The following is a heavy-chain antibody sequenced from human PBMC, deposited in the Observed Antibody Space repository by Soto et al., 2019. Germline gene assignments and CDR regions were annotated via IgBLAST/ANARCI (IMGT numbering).Heavy chain of an antibody. V-gene: IGHV3-30*03. D-gene: IGHD1-26*01. Sequence: QVQLVESGGGVVQPGRSLRLSCAASGFTFSHYAMHWVRQAPGKGLEWVALMSYDGSNEYYADSVKGRFTIFRDNSKNTMYLQMNSLRSEDTAVDYCATDGSHNFDSWGQATLVTVSS. J-gene: IGHJ4*02. CDR1: GFTFSHYA. CDR2: MSYDGSNE. CDR3: ATDGSHNFDS.